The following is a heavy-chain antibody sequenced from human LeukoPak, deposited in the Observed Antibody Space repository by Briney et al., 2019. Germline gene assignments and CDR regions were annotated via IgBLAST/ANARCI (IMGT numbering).Heavy chain of an antibody. Sequence: SETLSLTCTVSGGSISSSSYYWGWIRQPPGKGPEWIGSIYYSGSTYYNPSLKSRVTISVDTSKNQFSLKLSSVTAADTAVYYCARPGWELLDDAFDIWGQGTMVTVSS. CDR3: ARPGWELLDDAFDI. CDR1: GGSISSSSYY. J-gene: IGHJ3*02. CDR2: IYYSGST. D-gene: IGHD1-26*01. V-gene: IGHV4-39*01.